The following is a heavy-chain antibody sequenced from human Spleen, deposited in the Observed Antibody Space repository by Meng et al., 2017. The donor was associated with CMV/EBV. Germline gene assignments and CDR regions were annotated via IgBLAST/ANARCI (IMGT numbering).Heavy chain of an antibody. J-gene: IGHJ5*02. Sequence: DSVKVSCKASGGAFSSYTISWVRQATGQGLEWMGWMNPNSGNTGYAQKFQGRVTMTRNTSISTAYMELSSLRSEDTAVYYCARGRQLGRNWFDPWGQGTLVTVSS. V-gene: IGHV1-8*02. D-gene: IGHD6-13*01. CDR1: GGAFSSYT. CDR3: ARGRQLGRNWFDP. CDR2: MNPNSGNT.